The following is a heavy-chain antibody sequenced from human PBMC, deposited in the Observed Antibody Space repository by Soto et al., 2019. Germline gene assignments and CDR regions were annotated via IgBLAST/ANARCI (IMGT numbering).Heavy chain of an antibody. V-gene: IGHV1-46*01. Sequence: GASVKVSCKASGYTFTSYYMHWVRQAPGQGLEWMGIINPSGGSTSYAQKFQGRVTMTRDTSTSTVYMELSSLRSEDTAVYYCARDVHYYDSSGNEFDYWGQGTLVTVSS. D-gene: IGHD3-22*01. CDR3: ARDVHYYDSSGNEFDY. CDR1: GYTFTSYY. CDR2: INPSGGST. J-gene: IGHJ4*02.